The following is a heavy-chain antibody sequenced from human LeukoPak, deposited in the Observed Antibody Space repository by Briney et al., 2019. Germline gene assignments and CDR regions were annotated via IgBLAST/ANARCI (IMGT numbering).Heavy chain of an antibody. CDR1: GFTFISYW. J-gene: IGHJ4*02. V-gene: IGHV3-74*01. CDR2: INSDGSST. CDR3: AIHQAGTTVTPYQFDY. Sequence: GGSLRLSCAASGFTFISYWMHWVRQAPGKGLVWVSRINSDGSSTSYADSVKGRFTISRDNAKNTLYLQMNSLRAEDTALYYCAIHQAGTTVTPYQFDYWGQGTLVTVSS. D-gene: IGHD4-17*01.